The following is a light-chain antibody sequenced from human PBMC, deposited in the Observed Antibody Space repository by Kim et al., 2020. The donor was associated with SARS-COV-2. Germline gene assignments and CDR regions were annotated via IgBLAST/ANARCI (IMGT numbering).Light chain of an antibody. CDR2: GDN. CDR1: SLGTYY. Sequence: VALGQTGRITCQGDSLGTYYASWFQQKPGQAPVLVIYGDNNRPSGIPDRFSGSNSGSTTSLTISGAQAEDEADYYCNSRDSSSNPVFGGGTKLTVL. CDR3: NSRDSSSNPV. J-gene: IGLJ2*01. V-gene: IGLV3-19*01.